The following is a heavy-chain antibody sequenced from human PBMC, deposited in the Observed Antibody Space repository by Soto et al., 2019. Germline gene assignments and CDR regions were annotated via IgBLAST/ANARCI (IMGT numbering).Heavy chain of an antibody. D-gene: IGHD6-13*01. CDR3: ARDTSSPERFDY. Sequence: VGSLRLSCAASGFAVSSNYMAWVRQAPGKGLEWVSLIYIDGTTKYADSVKGRFTISRDNSRNTLYLQMNSLRAEDTAVYYCARDTSSPERFDYWGQGTLVTVSS. V-gene: IGHV3-53*01. CDR1: GFAVSSNY. J-gene: IGHJ4*02. CDR2: IYIDGTT.